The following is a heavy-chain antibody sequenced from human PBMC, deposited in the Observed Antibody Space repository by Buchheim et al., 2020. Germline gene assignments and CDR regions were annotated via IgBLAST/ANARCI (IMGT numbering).Heavy chain of an antibody. CDR1: GYTFTSYA. D-gene: IGHD3-3*01. CDR2: INAGNGNT. CDR3: ASAPDPAGYYDFWSGPDV. Sequence: VKKPGASVKVSCKASGYTFTSYAMHWVRQAPGQRLEWMGWINAGNGNTKYSQKFQGRVTITRDTSASTAYMELSSLRSEDTAVYYCASAPDPAGYYDFWSGPDVWGKGTT. J-gene: IGHJ6*03. V-gene: IGHV1-3*01.